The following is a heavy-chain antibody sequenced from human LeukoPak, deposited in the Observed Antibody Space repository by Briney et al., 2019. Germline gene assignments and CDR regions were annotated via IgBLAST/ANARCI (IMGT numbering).Heavy chain of an antibody. V-gene: IGHV4-59*12. D-gene: IGHD3-3*01. CDR1: GGSISSYY. J-gene: IGHJ6*03. CDR2: IYYSGST. Sequence: SETLSLTCTVSGGSISSYYWSWIRQPPGKGLGWIGYIYYSGSTNYNPSLKSRVTISVDTSKNQFSLKLNSVTAADTAVYYCARDLLYLRFLEWTQPRDYYYYMDVWGKGTTVTVSS. CDR3: ARDLLYLRFLEWTQPRDYYYYMDV.